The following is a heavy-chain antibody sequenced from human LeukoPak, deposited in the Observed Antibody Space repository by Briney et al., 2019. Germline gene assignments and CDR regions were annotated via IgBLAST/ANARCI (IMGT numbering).Heavy chain of an antibody. CDR3: VRDPTRAECSDGSCYLDY. CDR1: GFTFSSYW. J-gene: IGHJ4*02. CDR2: IKQDGSEK. D-gene: IGHD2-15*01. V-gene: IGHV3-7*03. Sequence: GGSLRLSCAASGFTFSSYWMSWVRQAPGKGLEWVANIKQDGSEKYYVDSVKGRFTISRDNAKNSLYLQMSSLRAEDTAVYYCVRDPTRAECSDGSCYLDYWGQGILVSVSS.